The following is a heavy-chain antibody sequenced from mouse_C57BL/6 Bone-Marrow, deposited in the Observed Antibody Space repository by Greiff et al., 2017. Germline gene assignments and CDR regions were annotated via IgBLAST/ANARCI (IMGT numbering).Heavy chain of an antibody. Sequence: EVQLHQSGPELVKPGASVKIPCKASGYTFTDYNMDWVKQSHGKSLEWIGDINPNNGGTIYNQKFKGKATLTVDKSSSTAYLELRSLTSADTAVYYCARSTGKGPSWYFDVWGTGTTVTVSS. CDR2: INPNNGGT. CDR3: ARSTGKGPSWYFDV. V-gene: IGHV1-18*01. CDR1: GYTFTDYN. D-gene: IGHD4-1*01. J-gene: IGHJ1*03.